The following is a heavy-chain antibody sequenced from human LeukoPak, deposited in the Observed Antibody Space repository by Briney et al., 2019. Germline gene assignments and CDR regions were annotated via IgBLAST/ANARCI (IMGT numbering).Heavy chain of an antibody. CDR2: ITTSGDNT. CDR1: GFTFSSYA. D-gene: IGHD3-22*01. J-gene: IGHJ4*02. V-gene: IGHV3-23*01. Sequence: GGSLRLSCAASGFTFSSYAMSWVRQAPGKGLEWVSSITTSGDNTYYADSVKGRFTISRDSSKNTLCLQMNSLRAEDTAVYYCAKRGAYDDRYFDYWGQGTLVTVSS. CDR3: AKRGAYDDRYFDY.